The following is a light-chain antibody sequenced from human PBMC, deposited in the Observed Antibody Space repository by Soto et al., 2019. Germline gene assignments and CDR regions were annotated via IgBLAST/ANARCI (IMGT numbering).Light chain of an antibody. Sequence: EIVLTQSPATLSLSPGERATLSCRASQSVSSYLAWHQQKPGQAPRLLIYDASNRATGIPARFSGSWSGTDFTLTISKREPEDFAVYYCQQRSNWLTFGGGTKVEIK. J-gene: IGKJ4*01. V-gene: IGKV3-11*01. CDR1: QSVSSY. CDR2: DAS. CDR3: QQRSNWLT.